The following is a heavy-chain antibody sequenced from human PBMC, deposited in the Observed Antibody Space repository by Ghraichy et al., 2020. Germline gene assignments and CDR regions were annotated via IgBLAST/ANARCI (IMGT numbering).Heavy chain of an antibody. CDR2: ISGSGGST. V-gene: IGHV3-23*01. CDR3: AKGIHRKHIVVVTAIYPFDY. D-gene: IGHD2-21*02. CDR1: GFTFSSYA. Sequence: GGSLRLSCAASGFTFSSYAMSWVRQAPGKGLEWVSAISGSGGSTYYADSVKGRFTISRDNSKNTLYLQMNSLRAEDTAVYYCAKGIHRKHIVVVTAIYPFDYWGQGTLVTVSS. J-gene: IGHJ4*02.